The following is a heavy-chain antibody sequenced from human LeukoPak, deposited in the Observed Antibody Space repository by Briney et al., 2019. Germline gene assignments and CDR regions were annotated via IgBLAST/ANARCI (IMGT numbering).Heavy chain of an antibody. CDR2: ISDSGGNT. Sequence: GGSLRLSCVGSGFTFRIYAMSWVRQAPGKGLEWVSGISDSGGNTYYADSVKGRFTISRDNSKNTLFLQMNSMRAEDTAVYYCAKSVLNWGFNAHYWGQGALVTVSS. CDR3: AKSVLNWGFNAHY. D-gene: IGHD7-27*01. V-gene: IGHV3-23*01. CDR1: GFTFRIYA. J-gene: IGHJ4*02.